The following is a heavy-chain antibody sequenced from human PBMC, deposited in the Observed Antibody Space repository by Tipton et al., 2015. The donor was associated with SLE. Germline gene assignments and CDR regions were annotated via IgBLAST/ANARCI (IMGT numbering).Heavy chain of an antibody. CDR1: GYSFNTYW. CDR3: ARRLIGDEAAFDI. V-gene: IGHV5-51*03. Sequence: QLVQSGAEVKKPGESLKISCKGSGYSFNTYWIGWVRQMPGKGLEWMGFIYPGDSDTRYSPSFQGQVTISADKSISIAYLQWSSLKASDTAMYYCARRLIGDEAAFDIWGQGTIVTVSS. J-gene: IGHJ3*02. CDR2: IYPGDSDT. D-gene: IGHD7-27*01.